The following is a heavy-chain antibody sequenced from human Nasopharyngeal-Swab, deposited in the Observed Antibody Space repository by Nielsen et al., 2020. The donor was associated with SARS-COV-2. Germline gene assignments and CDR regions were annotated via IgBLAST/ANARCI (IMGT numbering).Heavy chain of an antibody. D-gene: IGHD1-26*01. V-gene: IGHV4-34*01. CDR1: GGSFSGYY. Sequence: SETLSLTCAVYGGSFSGYYWSWIRQAPGKGLEWIGEINHSGSTNYNPSLKSRVTISVDTSKNQFSLKLSSVTAADTAVYYCARGGDVVGALLDYWGQGTLVTVSS. J-gene: IGHJ4*02. CDR3: ARGGDVVGALLDY. CDR2: INHSGST.